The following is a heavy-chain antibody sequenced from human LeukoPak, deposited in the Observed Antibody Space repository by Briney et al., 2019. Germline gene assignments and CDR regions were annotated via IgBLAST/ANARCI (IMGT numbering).Heavy chain of an antibody. Sequence: PSETLSLTCAVYGGSFSGYYWSWIRQPPGKGLEWIGEINHSGSTNYNPSLKSRVTISVDTSKNQFSLKLSSVTAADTAVYYCARDRGIAAAGEYYFDYWGQGTLVTVSS. CDR2: INHSGST. V-gene: IGHV4-34*01. D-gene: IGHD6-13*01. CDR3: ARDRGIAAAGEYYFDY. CDR1: GGSFSGYY. J-gene: IGHJ4*02.